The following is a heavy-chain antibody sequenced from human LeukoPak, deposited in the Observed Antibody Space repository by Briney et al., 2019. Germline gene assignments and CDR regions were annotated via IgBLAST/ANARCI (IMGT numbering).Heavy chain of an antibody. CDR1: GFTLSTYW. V-gene: IGHV3-7*05. CDR2: IKQDGSEK. J-gene: IGHJ4*02. D-gene: IGHD3-10*01. CDR3: ARDKDPYGAGSYWL. Sequence: PGGSLRLSCTASGFTLSTYWMSWVRQAPGKGLEWVANIKQDGSEKYYVDSVKGRFTISRDNAKKSLYLQMNSLRVEDTALYYCARDKDPYGAGSYWLCGQGTLVTVSS.